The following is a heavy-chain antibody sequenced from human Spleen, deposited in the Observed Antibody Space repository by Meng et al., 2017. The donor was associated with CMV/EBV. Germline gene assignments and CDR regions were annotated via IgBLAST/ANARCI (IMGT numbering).Heavy chain of an antibody. V-gene: IGHV1-18*01. Sequence: ASVKVSCKASGYTFINYGITWVRQAPGQGLEWMGWISPDKGDTDYAQKFQGRVTMTTDISTTTAFMELRGLRSDDTAVYYCARGLSGFYFNLAGPNMDYWGQGTLVTVSS. CDR2: ISPDKGDT. CDR1: GYTFINYG. D-gene: IGHD3-3*01. J-gene: IGHJ4*02. CDR3: ARGLSGFYFNLAGPNMDY.